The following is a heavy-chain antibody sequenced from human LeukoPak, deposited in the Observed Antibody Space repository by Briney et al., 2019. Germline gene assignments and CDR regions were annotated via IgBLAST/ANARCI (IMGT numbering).Heavy chain of an antibody. D-gene: IGHD3-22*01. CDR3: AKDFERNGGMIVVANDY. CDR1: GFTFSSYA. V-gene: IGHV3-23*01. CDR2: ISGSGGST. J-gene: IGHJ4*02. Sequence: GGSLRLSCAAYGFTFSSYAMSWVRQAPGKGLEWVSAISGSGGSTYYADSVKGRFTISRDNSKNTLYLQMNSLRAEDTAVYYCAKDFERNGGMIVVANDYWGQGTLVTVSA.